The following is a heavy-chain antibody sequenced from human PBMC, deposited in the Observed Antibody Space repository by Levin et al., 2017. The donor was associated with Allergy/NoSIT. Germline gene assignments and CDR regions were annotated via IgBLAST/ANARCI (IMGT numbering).Heavy chain of an antibody. CDR3: AIRDGYNPDFDY. Sequence: GGSLRLSCAASGFTFSSYGMHWVRQAPGKGLEWVAVISYDGSNKYYADSVKGRFTISRDNSKNTLYLQMNSLRAEDTAVYYCAIRDGYNPDFDYWGQGTLVTVSS. V-gene: IGHV3-30*03. J-gene: IGHJ4*02. CDR1: GFTFSSYG. CDR2: ISYDGSNK. D-gene: IGHD5-24*01.